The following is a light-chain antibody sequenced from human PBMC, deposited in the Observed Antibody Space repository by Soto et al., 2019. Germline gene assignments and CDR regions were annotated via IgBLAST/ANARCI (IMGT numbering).Light chain of an antibody. CDR2: DAS. CDR3: QQYISYPYT. J-gene: IGKJ2*01. Sequence: DIQMTQFPSTLSASVGDRVTITCRASQTTNTWLAWYQQKPGTAPKLLIYDASSLEGGVPSRFSASGSGTEFTLTISSMQLEDLETYYCQQYISYPYTFGQGTKVEIK. V-gene: IGKV1-5*01. CDR1: QTTNTW.